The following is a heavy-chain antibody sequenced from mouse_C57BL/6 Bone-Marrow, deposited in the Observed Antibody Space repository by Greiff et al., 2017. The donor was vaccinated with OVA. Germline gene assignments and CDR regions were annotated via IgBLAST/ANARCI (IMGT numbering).Heavy chain of an antibody. V-gene: IGHV1-23*01. CDR2: IDPETCGT. D-gene: IGHD1-1*01. J-gene: IGHJ1*03. CDR1: GYTFTDYE. Sequence: QVQLQQSGAELVRPGASVKLSCKASGYTFTDYEMRCVKQTPVHGLEWIGAIDPETCGTAYNQKFKGKATLTADKSSSTAYMELRSLTSEDSAVYYCTRLGSSLEGYWYFDVWGTGTTVTVSS. CDR3: TRLGSSLEGYWYFDV.